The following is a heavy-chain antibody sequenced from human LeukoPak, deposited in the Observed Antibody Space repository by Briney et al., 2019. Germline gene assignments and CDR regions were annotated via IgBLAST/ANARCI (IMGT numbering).Heavy chain of an antibody. CDR2: ITHHGNNK. D-gene: IGHD2-8*02. V-gene: IGHV3-30*02. CDR3: AKDGSWSCTD. Sequence: GGSLRLSCAASGFTFSSSAMHWVRQGPGKGLEWVAYITHHGNNKYYADSVKGRFTISRDNSKKTLYLQMNSLRADDTAVYYCAKDGSWSCTDWGQGALVTVSS. CDR1: GFTFSSSA. J-gene: IGHJ4*02.